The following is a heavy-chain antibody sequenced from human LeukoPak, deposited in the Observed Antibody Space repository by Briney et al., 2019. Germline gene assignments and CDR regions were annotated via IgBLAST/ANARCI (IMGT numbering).Heavy chain of an antibody. Sequence: AGGSLRLSCAASGFTFSSYSMSWVRLAPGKGRGWVSYINTGSSTIYYADSVKVRFTISRDNAKNSLYLQMSSLRAEDTAVYYCARDLWYYDSSGYAIGVYFDSWGQGTLVTVSS. D-gene: IGHD3-22*01. CDR1: GFTFSSYS. CDR3: ARDLWYYDSSGYAIGVYFDS. V-gene: IGHV3-48*01. J-gene: IGHJ4*02. CDR2: INTGSSTI.